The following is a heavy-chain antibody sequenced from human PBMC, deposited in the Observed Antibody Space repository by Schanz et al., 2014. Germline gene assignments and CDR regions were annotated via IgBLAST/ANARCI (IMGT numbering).Heavy chain of an antibody. Sequence: EGQLAESGGGLVQPGGSLRLSCAVSGFTVSSNHMSWVRQAPGKGLEWVSVIYSGIGAYYADSVKDRFTVSRDNAKKTLSLQMISLRAEDTAVFYCAKGMGYCSGGTCYDYYYYGLDVWGQGTTVTVSS. CDR1: GFTVSSNH. CDR3: AKGMGYCSGGTCYDYYYYGLDV. V-gene: IGHV3-66*01. D-gene: IGHD2-15*01. J-gene: IGHJ6*02. CDR2: IYSGIGA.